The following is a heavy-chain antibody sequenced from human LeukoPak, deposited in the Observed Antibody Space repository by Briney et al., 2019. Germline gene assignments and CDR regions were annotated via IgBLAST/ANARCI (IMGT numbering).Heavy chain of an antibody. D-gene: IGHD1-20*01. CDR1: GGSISSGDYY. J-gene: IGHJ4*02. CDR2: IYYTGST. CDR3: ARDRNWNYSDY. Sequence: SQTLSLTCTVSGGSISSGDYYWSWIRQPPGKGLEWIGYIYYTGSTDYNPSLKSRVTMSVDTSKNQFSLKLSSVTAADTAVYYCARDRNWNYSDYWGQGTLVTVSS. V-gene: IGHV4-30-4*08.